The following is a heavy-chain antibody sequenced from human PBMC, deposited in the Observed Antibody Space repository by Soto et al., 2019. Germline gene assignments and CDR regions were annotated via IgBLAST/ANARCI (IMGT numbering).Heavy chain of an antibody. V-gene: IGHV1-69*13. CDR2: IIPIFGTA. D-gene: IGHD3-22*01. CDR1: GGTFSSYA. J-gene: IGHJ4*02. Sequence: VKVSCKASGGTFSSYAISWVRQAPGQGLEWMGGIIPIFGTANYAQKFQGRVTITADESTSTAYMELSSLRSEDTAVYYCARDRHYYDSSGYSLDYWGQGTLVTVSS. CDR3: ARDRHYYDSSGYSLDY.